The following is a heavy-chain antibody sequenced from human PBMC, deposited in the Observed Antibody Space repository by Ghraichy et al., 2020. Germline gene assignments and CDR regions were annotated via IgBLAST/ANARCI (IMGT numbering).Heavy chain of an antibody. CDR3: ARDTAVSDGYYYGMDV. D-gene: IGHD4-11*01. V-gene: IGHV3-7*01. Sequence: GESLNISCAASGFTFSSYWMSWVRQAPGKGLEWVANIKRDGSEKYYVDSVKGRFAISRDNAKNSLYLQMNSLRAEDTAVYYCARDTAVSDGYYYGMDVWGQGTTVTVSS. CDR1: GFTFSSYW. J-gene: IGHJ6*02. CDR2: IKRDGSEK.